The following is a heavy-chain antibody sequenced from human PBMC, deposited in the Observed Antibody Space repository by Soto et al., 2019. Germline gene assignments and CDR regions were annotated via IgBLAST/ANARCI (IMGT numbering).Heavy chain of an antibody. CDR2: IIPIFGTP. Sequence: QVQLVQSGTEVKKPGSSVKVSCKASGGTFRTSAISWVRQAPGQGLEWVGGIIPIFGTPTYAQKFQGRVTITADESTTTAYVELSSLRSDDTAVFYCAPPPSEPPSDDYGDYDLLPSYGLDVWGQGTTVTVSS. V-gene: IGHV1-69*01. D-gene: IGHD4-17*01. J-gene: IGHJ6*02. CDR1: GGTFRTSA. CDR3: APPPSEPPSDDYGDYDLLPSYGLDV.